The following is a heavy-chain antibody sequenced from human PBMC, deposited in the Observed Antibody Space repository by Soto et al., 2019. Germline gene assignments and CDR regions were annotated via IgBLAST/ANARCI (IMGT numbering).Heavy chain of an antibody. D-gene: IGHD4-17*01. V-gene: IGHV4-31*03. J-gene: IGHJ5*02. Sequence: PSETLSLTCTVSGGSISSGGYYWSWIRQHPGKGLEWIGYIYYSGRTYYNPSLKSRVTISVDTSKNQFSLKLSSVTAADTAVYYCARASYGDSGNWFDPWGKGTLVTVSS. CDR1: GGSISSGGYY. CDR2: IYYSGRT. CDR3: ARASYGDSGNWFDP.